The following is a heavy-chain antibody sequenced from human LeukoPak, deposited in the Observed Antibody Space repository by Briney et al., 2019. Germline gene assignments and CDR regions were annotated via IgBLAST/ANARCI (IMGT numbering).Heavy chain of an antibody. D-gene: IGHD3-22*01. V-gene: IGHV4-4*07. CDR3: ARGFKYYYDSSGYWKYYFDY. J-gene: IGHJ4*02. CDR1: GGSISSDS. Sequence: PSETLSLTCTVSGGSISSDSCTWVRQPAGKGLEWIGRIHNPSLRSRVTMSVDTSKKQLSADTAVYYCARGFKYYYDSSGYWKYYFDYWGQGTPVTVSS.